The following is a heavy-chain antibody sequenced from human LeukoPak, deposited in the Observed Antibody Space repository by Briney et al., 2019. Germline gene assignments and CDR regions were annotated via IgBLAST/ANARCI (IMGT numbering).Heavy chain of an antibody. V-gene: IGHV1-18*01. Sequence: GASVKVSCKASGYTFTSYGISWVRQAPGQGLEWMGWISAYNGNTNYAQKLQGRGTMTTDTSTSAAYLELRSLRSDDTAVYYCARDLRSYMDVWGKGTTVTVSS. D-gene: IGHD5-24*01. CDR2: ISAYNGNT. J-gene: IGHJ6*03. CDR3: ARDLRSYMDV. CDR1: GYTFTSYG.